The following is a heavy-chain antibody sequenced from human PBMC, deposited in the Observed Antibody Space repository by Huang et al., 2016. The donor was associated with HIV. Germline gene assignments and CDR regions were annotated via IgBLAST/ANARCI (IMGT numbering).Heavy chain of an antibody. J-gene: IGHJ4*02. CDR2: IYYSGST. Sequence: QLQLQESGPGLVKPSETLSLTCTVSGGSIRSDNYYWGWIRQPPGKGLELIGCIYYSGSTYYHPSLKSRGIMTVDTTKNQFSLKTRSVTAADTAVYYCATLPGSITMIRGVITDPYWGQGTLVTVSS. D-gene: IGHD3-10*01. CDR3: ATLPGSITMIRGVITDPY. V-gene: IGHV4-39*01. CDR1: GGSIRSDNYY.